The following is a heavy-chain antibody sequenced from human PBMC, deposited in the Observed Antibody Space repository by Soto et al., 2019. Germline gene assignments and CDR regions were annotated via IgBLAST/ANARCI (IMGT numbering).Heavy chain of an antibody. CDR2: INDRGDLT. Sequence: EVQLLESGGGSVQPGESLRLSCAASGFTSGFTFSDFAMSWVRQAPGKGLEWVSAINDRGDLTYDADSVKGRFTISRDNSKNMLFLQMNSLRXDDTXIYYXXXXXXXXXXXXXXXXXGPXXXVTVSS. CDR3: XXXXXXXXXXXXXXX. CDR1: GFTFSDFA. V-gene: IGHV3-23*01. J-gene: IGHJ1*01.